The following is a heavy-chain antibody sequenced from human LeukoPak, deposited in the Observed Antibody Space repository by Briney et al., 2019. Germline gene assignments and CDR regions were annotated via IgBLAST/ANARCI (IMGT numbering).Heavy chain of an antibody. V-gene: IGHV3-23*01. D-gene: IGHD3-3*01. Sequence: GGSLRLPCAASGFTFSSYAMSWVRQAPGKGLEWVSAISGSGGSTYYADSVKGRFTISRDNSKNTLYLQMNSLRAEDTAVYYCAKDLTPYYDFSSGMDVWGQGTTVTVSS. CDR3: AKDLTPYYDFSSGMDV. CDR1: GFTFSSYA. J-gene: IGHJ6*02. CDR2: ISGSGGST.